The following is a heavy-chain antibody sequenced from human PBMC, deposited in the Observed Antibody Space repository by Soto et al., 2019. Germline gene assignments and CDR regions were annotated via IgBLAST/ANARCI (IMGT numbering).Heavy chain of an antibody. J-gene: IGHJ5*02. CDR3: ARATPFYYDSSGYRGSVWFDP. V-gene: IGHV4-59*01. CDR2: IYYSGST. D-gene: IGHD3-22*01. Sequence: PSETLSLTCTVSGGSISSYYWSWIRQPPGKGLEWIGYIYYSGSTNYNPSLKSRVTISVDTSKNQFSLKLSSVTAADTAVYYCARATPFYYDSSGYRGSVWFDPWGQGTLVTSPQ. CDR1: GGSISSYY.